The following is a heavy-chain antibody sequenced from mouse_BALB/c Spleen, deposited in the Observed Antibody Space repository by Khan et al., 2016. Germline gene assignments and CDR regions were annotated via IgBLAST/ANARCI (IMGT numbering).Heavy chain of an antibody. J-gene: IGHJ3*01. Sequence: EVKLLESGGGLVQPGGSLKLSCAASGFDFRRYWMSWVRQAPGKGLEWIGEINPDSRTINYTPSLKDKFTISRDNAKNTLYLQMSKVRPEDTALYYCARAWYYGYLAYWGQGTLVSVSA. D-gene: IGHD1-1*01. CDR1: GFDFRRYW. CDR3: ARAWYYGYLAY. V-gene: IGHV4-1*02. CDR2: INPDSRTI.